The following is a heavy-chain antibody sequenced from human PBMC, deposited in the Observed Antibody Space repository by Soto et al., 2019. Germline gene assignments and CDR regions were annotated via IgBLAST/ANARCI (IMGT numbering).Heavy chain of an antibody. CDR2: IYPGDSNA. D-gene: IGHD4-17*01. CDR3: ARQRNGHYDH. J-gene: IGHJ5*02. CDR1: GYSFTTYW. Sequence: GESLKISCKGSGYSFTTYWIGWVRQMPRKGLEWMGVIYPGDSNARYSPSFQGQVTISADKSINAAYLQWSSLKASDTAMYYCARQRNGHYDHWGQGTLVTVSS. V-gene: IGHV5-51*01.